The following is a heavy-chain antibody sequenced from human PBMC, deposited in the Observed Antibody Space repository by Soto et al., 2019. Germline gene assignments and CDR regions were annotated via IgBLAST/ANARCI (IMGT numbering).Heavy chain of an antibody. D-gene: IGHD3-3*02. CDR1: GFAFSNYE. Sequence: HSWGSLRLSCAASGFAFSNYEMNWVRQAPGKGLEWVSYISLSGSTIYYADSVKGRFTISRDDAKNSLYLQMDSLRADDTAVYYCARESFSASPNFFDYWGQGSLVTVSS. CDR3: ARESFSASPNFFDY. J-gene: IGHJ4*02. V-gene: IGHV3-48*03. CDR2: ISLSGSTI.